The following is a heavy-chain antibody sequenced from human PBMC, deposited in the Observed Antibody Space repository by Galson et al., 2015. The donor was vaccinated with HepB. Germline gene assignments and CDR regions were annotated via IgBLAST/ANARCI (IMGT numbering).Heavy chain of an antibody. CDR3: ASPYASGSGFDS. D-gene: IGHD3-10*01. CDR2: INAGIGDT. V-gene: IGHV1-3*01. Sequence: SVKVSCKASGYSVTTYAIHWVRQAPGQRLEWMGWINAGIGDTRYSQRFQGRVTITRDTSASTAYMELSSVRSEDTAVYYCASPYASGSGFDSWGQGTLVTGSS. J-gene: IGHJ4*02. CDR1: GYSVTTYA.